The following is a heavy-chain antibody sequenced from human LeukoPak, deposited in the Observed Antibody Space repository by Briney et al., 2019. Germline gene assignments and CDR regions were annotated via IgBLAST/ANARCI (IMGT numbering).Heavy chain of an antibody. CDR2: IYPGDSDT. J-gene: IGHJ4*02. D-gene: IGHD6-6*01. CDR1: GYSFTSYW. Sequence: KYGESLKISCKGSGYSFTSYWIGWVRQMPGKGLEWMGIIYPGDSDTRYSPSFQGRVTISADKSISTAYLQWSSLKASDTAMYYCARQVSSSSSIPLDYWGQGTLVTVSS. CDR3: ARQVSSSSSIPLDY. V-gene: IGHV5-51*01.